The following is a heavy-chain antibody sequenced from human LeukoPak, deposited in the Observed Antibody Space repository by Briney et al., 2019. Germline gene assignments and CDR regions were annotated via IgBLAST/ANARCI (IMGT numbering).Heavy chain of an antibody. V-gene: IGHV4-30-4*01. CDR2: IYYSGSA. D-gene: IGHD6-13*01. Sequence: SETLSLTCTVSGGSINSGDYYWSWIRQPPGEGLEWIGYIYYSGSAYYNPSLKSRVTISVDMANNLFSLKLSSVTAADTAVYYCAGGKAAGINYFDYWGQGTLVTVSS. CDR1: GGSINSGDYY. CDR3: AGGKAAGINYFDY. J-gene: IGHJ4*02.